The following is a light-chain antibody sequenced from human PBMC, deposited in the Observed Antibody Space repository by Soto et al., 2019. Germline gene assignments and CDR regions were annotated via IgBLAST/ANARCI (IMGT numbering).Light chain of an antibody. CDR2: ENN. J-gene: IGLJ2*01. Sequence: NFMLTQPHSVSESPGKTLSISCTRSSGSIANNYVQLYQRRPVSATTTVIYENNQRLSGVPDRFSGSTDGTSISASLTISGLHTEDEADYYCQSYDSEFVVFGGGTKLAVL. CDR1: SGSIANNY. CDR3: QSYDSEFVV. V-gene: IGLV6-57*04.